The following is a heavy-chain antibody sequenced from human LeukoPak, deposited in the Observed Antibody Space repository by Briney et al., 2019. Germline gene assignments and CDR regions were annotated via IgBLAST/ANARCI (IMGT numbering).Heavy chain of an antibody. CDR1: GFTFSSYS. CDR3: ARGPDILTGAEFNY. D-gene: IGHD3-9*01. CDR2: ISSSSSYI. J-gene: IGHJ4*02. Sequence: GGSRRLSCAASGFTFSSYSMNWVRQAPGKGLEWVSSISSSSSYIYYADSVKGRFTISRDNAKNSLYLQMNSLRAEDTAVYYCARGPDILTGAEFNYWGQGTLVTVSS. V-gene: IGHV3-21*01.